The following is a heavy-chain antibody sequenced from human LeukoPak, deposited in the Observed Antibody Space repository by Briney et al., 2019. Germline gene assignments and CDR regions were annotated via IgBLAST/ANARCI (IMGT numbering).Heavy chain of an antibody. CDR3: ARDLPPYCSGRSCYPDY. D-gene: IGHD2-15*01. Sequence: PGGSLRLSCAASGFTFSSYSMNWVRQAPGKGLEWVSYISSSSSTIYYADSVKGRFTISRDNAKNSLYLQMNSLRDEDTAVYYCARDLPPYCSGRSCYPDYWGQGTLVTVSS. V-gene: IGHV3-48*02. J-gene: IGHJ4*02. CDR2: ISSSSSTI. CDR1: GFTFSSYS.